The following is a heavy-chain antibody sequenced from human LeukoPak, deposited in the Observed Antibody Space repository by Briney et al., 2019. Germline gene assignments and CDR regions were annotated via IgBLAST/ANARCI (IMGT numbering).Heavy chain of an antibody. Sequence: GGSLRLSCAASGLTLSTYAMSWVRQAPGKGPEWVSGISGSGATTYYADSVKGRFSISRDNSRSMLYLQMNSLRVEDTALYYCAKDRKVYELWGRGTLVTVSS. J-gene: IGHJ2*01. CDR2: ISGSGATT. V-gene: IGHV3-23*01. CDR3: AKDRKVYEL. CDR1: GLTLSTYA. D-gene: IGHD5/OR15-5a*01.